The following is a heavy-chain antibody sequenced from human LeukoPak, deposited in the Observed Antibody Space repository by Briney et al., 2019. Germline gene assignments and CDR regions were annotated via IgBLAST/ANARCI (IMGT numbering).Heavy chain of an antibody. CDR3: ASRVSAGGYSGYVLDY. CDR2: INWNGGST. J-gene: IGHJ4*02. D-gene: IGHD5-12*01. CDR1: GFTFDDYG. Sequence: PGGSLRLSCAASGFTFDDYGMSWVRQAPGKGLEWVSGINWNGGSTGYADSVKGRFTISRYNAKNSLYLQMNSLRAEDTAVYYCASRVSAGGYSGYVLDYWGQGTLVTVSS. V-gene: IGHV3-20*04.